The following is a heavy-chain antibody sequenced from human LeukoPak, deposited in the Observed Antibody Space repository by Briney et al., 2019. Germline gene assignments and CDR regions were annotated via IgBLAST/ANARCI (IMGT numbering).Heavy chain of an antibody. J-gene: IGHJ6*02. V-gene: IGHV3-33*01. D-gene: IGHD2-15*01. CDR3: ARAQYCSGGSCYYYYGMDV. Sequence: GGSLRLSCAASGFTFSSYGMHWVRQAPGKGLEWVAVIWYDGSNKYYADSVKGRFTISRDNSKNTLYLQMNSLRAEDTAVYYCARAQYCSGGSCYYYYGMDVWGQGTTVTVSS. CDR2: IWYDGSNK. CDR1: GFTFSSYG.